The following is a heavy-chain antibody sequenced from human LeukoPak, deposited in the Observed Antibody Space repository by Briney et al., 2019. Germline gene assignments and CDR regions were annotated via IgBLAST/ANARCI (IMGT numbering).Heavy chain of an antibody. V-gene: IGHV3-53*01. Sequence: HPGRSLRLSCAVSGFTVSSNYMSWVRQAPGKGLEWVSIIYSGGTTYYADSVEGRFTISRDNSKNTLYLQMNSLRADDTAVYFCARWDSAGTSKYYFDYWGQGTLVTVSP. CDR1: GFTVSSNY. J-gene: IGHJ4*02. CDR3: ARWDSAGTSKYYFDY. D-gene: IGHD1-26*01. CDR2: IYSGGTT.